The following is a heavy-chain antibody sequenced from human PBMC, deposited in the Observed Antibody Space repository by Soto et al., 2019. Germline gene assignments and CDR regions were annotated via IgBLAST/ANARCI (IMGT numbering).Heavy chain of an antibody. Sequence: EVQLLESGGGLVQPGGSLRLSCAASGFTFSSYAMRWVRQAPGQGLEWVSAISGSGGSTYYADSVKGRFTISRDNSKNTLYLQMDGLRAEDTAGYYCASPSPRNYWGQGTLVTVSS. CDR3: ASPSPRNY. V-gene: IGHV3-23*01. CDR1: GFTFSSYA. CDR2: ISGSGGST. J-gene: IGHJ4*02.